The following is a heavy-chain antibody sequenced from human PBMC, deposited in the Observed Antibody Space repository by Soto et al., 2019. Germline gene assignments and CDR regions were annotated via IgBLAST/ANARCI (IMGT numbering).Heavy chain of an antibody. CDR2: ISSSSSTI. Sequence: GGSLRLSCAASGLTFSSYSMNWVRQAPGKGLEWVSYISSSSSTIYYADSVKGRFTISRDNAKNSLYLQMNSLRDEDTAVYYCARDIYRYYASPFFAFDIWGQGTMVTVSS. V-gene: IGHV3-48*02. D-gene: IGHD3-10*01. CDR3: ARDIYRYYASPFFAFDI. CDR1: GLTFSSYS. J-gene: IGHJ3*02.